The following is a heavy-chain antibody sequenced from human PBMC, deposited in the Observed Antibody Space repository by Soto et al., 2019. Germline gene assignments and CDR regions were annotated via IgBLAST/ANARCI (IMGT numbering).Heavy chain of an antibody. J-gene: IGHJ4*02. Sequence: RLECMGWINAGNGNTKYSQKFQGRVTITRDTSASTAYMELSSLRSEDTAVYYCARYCSSTSCYLKGIDYWGQGTLVTAP. D-gene: IGHD2-2*01. CDR3: ARYCSSTSCYLKGIDY. CDR2: INAGNGNT. V-gene: IGHV1-3*01.